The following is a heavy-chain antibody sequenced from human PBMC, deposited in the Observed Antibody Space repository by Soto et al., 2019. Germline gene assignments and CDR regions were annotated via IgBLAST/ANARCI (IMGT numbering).Heavy chain of an antibody. V-gene: IGHV3-53*04. CDR2: IYSDGST. D-gene: IGHD3-22*01. J-gene: IGHJ6*02. Sequence: EVQLVESGGGLVQPGGSLRLSCAASGFTVSSNYMSWVRQAPGKGLEWVSVIYSDGSTYYADSVKGRFTTSKHNSKNTLYLQMNSLRAEDTAVYYCARDPYYDSSGYLASNGMDVWGQGTTVTVSS. CDR3: ARDPYYDSSGYLASNGMDV. CDR1: GFTVSSNY.